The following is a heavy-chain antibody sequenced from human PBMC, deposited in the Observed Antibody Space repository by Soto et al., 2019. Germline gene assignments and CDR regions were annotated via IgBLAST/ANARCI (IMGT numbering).Heavy chain of an antibody. CDR1: VFNFGPYS. CDR2: ISGDSNYI. Sequence: PGGSLRLSCVASVFNFGPYSMNWVRQTPGKGLEWVSYISGDSNYIYYADSVKGRFTISRDNAKNSLYLQMNSPRAEDTALYYCAKVVDRSGYSRPAFDFWGQGTMVTVSS. CDR3: AKVVDRSGYSRPAFDF. V-gene: IGHV3-21*06. J-gene: IGHJ3*01. D-gene: IGHD3-22*01.